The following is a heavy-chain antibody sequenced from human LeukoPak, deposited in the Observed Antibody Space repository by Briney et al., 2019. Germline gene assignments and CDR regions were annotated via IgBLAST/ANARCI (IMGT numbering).Heavy chain of an antibody. CDR3: ARGVIIAYLDY. Sequence: GGSLRLSCAASGFTFDDYAMHLVRQAPGKGLEWVSLISWDGGSTYYADSVKGRFTISRDNSKNSLYLQMNSLRAEDTALYYCARGVIIAYLDYWGQGTLVTVSS. CDR1: GFTFDDYA. CDR2: ISWDGGST. D-gene: IGHD2-21*01. J-gene: IGHJ4*02. V-gene: IGHV3-43D*04.